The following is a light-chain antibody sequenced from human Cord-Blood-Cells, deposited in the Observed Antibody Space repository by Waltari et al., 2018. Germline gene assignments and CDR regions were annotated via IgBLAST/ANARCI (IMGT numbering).Light chain of an antibody. CDR2: EVS. Sequence: QSALTQPASVSGSPGQSITISCTGTSSDVGGYNYVSWYQQHPGKAPKLMIYEVSNRPSGGSNRFSGCKSGNTASLTISGLQAEDEADYYCSSYTSSSTYVFGTGTKVTVL. V-gene: IGLV2-14*01. J-gene: IGLJ1*01. CDR1: SSDVGGYNY. CDR3: SSYTSSSTYV.